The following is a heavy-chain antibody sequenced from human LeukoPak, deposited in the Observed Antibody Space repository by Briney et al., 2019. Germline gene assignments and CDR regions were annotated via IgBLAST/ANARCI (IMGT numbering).Heavy chain of an antibody. V-gene: IGHV4-30-2*01. D-gene: IGHD3-22*01. CDR2: IYQSGNT. J-gene: IGHJ3*02. CDR3: ARDGLYNSGSRAFDI. Sequence: SQTLSLTCTVSGGSISRGDYYWSWIRQPPGKGLEWIGYIYQSGNTYYNPSLNSRVTISVDRSKNQFSLKLTSVTAADTAVYFCARDGLYNSGSRAFDIWGQGTMVTVSS. CDR1: GGSISRGDYY.